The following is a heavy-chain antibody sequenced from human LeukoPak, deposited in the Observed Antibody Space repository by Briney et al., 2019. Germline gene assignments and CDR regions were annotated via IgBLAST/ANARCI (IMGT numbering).Heavy chain of an antibody. CDR3: ARGVIWLGESSKNWFDPDP. D-gene: IGHD3-10*01. V-gene: IGHV4-34*01. CDR1: GGSFSGYY. Sequence: SETLSLTCAVYGGSFSGYYWSWIRQPPGKGLEWIGEINHSGSTNYNPSLKSRVTISVDTSKNQFSLKLSSVTAADTVVYYCARGVIWLGESSKNWFDPDPWGQGTLVTVSS. CDR2: INHSGST. J-gene: IGHJ5*02.